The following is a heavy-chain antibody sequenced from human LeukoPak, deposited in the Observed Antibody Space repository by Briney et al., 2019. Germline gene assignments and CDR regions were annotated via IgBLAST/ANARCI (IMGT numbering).Heavy chain of an antibody. CDR1: GGTFSSYT. J-gene: IGHJ4*02. Sequence: GASVKVSCKASGGTFSSYTISWVRQAPGQGLEWMGRIIPILGIANYAQKFQGRVTITADESTSTAYMELSSLRSEDTAVYYCARGGVVGAYLDYWGQGTLVTVSS. V-gene: IGHV1-69*02. CDR3: ARGGVVGAYLDY. CDR2: IIPILGIA. D-gene: IGHD1-26*01.